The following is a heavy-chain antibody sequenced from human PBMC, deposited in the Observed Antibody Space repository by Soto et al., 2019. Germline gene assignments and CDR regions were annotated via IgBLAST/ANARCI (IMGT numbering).Heavy chain of an antibody. V-gene: IGHV4-34*01. D-gene: IGHD6-13*01. Sequence: QVQLQQWGAGLLKPSETLSLTCAVYGGSFSGYYWSWIRQPPGKGLEWIGEINHSGSTNYNPSLKSRVTISVDTSKHQFSLKLSSVTAADTAVYYCARGRRVKQQLVTHDYWGQGTLVTVSS. CDR1: GGSFSGYY. J-gene: IGHJ4*02. CDR2: INHSGST. CDR3: ARGRRVKQQLVTHDY.